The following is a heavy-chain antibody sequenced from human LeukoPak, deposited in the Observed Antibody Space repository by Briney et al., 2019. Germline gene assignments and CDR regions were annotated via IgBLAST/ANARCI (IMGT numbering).Heavy chain of an antibody. CDR1: GFTFSNYG. D-gene: IGHD6-19*01. CDR2: IAYDGSYK. Sequence: PGGSLRLSCAASGFTFSNYGMQWVRQAPGEGLEWVALIAYDGSYKYYADSVKGRFTISRDNSKNTLDLQMISLRAEDTAVYYCAKDGSAWYLDYWGQGTLVTVSS. J-gene: IGHJ4*02. V-gene: IGHV3-30*18. CDR3: AKDGSAWYLDY.